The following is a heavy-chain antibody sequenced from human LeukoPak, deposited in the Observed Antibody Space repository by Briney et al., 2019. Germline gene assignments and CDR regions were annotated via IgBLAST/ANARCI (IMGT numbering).Heavy chain of an antibody. CDR3: ARRPYYYYGMDV. CDR1: GGSISSSNW. Sequence: QSSGTLSLTCAVSGGSISSSNWWSWVRQPPGKGLEWIGEIYHSGSTDYNPSLKSRVTISVDKSKNQFSLKLSSVTAADTAVYYCARRPYYYYGMDVWGKGTTVTVSS. V-gene: IGHV4-4*02. CDR2: IYHSGST. J-gene: IGHJ6*04.